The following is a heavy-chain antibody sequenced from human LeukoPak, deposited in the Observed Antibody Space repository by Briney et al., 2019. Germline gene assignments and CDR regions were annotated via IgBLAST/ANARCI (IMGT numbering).Heavy chain of an antibody. Sequence: GGSLRLSCAASGFTFSSSAMSWVRQAPGKGLEWVSAISNNGGYTYYADSVQGRFTISRDNSKSTLYLQMNSLRAEDTALYYCARKRPNYFDYWGQGTLVTVSS. CDR2: ISNNGGYT. V-gene: IGHV3-23*01. CDR1: GFTFSSSA. J-gene: IGHJ4*02. CDR3: ARKRPNYFDY.